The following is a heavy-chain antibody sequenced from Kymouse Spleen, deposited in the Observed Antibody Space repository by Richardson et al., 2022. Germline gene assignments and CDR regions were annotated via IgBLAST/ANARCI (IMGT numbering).Heavy chain of an antibody. J-gene: IGHJ4*02. CDR1: GFTFSGSA. D-gene: IGHD6-13*01. Sequence: EVQLVESGGGLVQPGGSLKLSCAASGFTFSGSAMHWVRQASGKGLEWVGRIRSKANSYATAYAASVKGRFTISRDDSKNTAYLQMNSLKTEDTAVYYCTRDSWYDYWGQGTLVTVSS. CDR2: IRSKANSYAT. V-gene: IGHV3-73*02. CDR3: TRDSWYDY.